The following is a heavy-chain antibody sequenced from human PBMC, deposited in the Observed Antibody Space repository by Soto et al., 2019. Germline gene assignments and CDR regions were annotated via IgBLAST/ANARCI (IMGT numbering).Heavy chain of an antibody. Sequence: QLQLQESGSGLVKPSQTLSLTCAVSGGSISSGGYSWSWIRQPPGKGLEWIGYIYHSGSTYYNPSLKSRVTISVDRSKNQFSLKLSSVTAAHTAVYYCARSDYYDSSGYSGAFDIWGQGTMVTVSS. J-gene: IGHJ3*02. CDR1: GGSISSGGYS. V-gene: IGHV4-30-2*01. D-gene: IGHD3-22*01. CDR2: IYHSGST. CDR3: ARSDYYDSSGYSGAFDI.